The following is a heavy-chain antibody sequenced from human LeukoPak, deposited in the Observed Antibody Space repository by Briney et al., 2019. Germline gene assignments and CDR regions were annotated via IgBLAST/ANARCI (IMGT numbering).Heavy chain of an antibody. CDR2: IKQDGSGK. CDR1: GFTFSTYW. J-gene: IGHJ4*02. V-gene: IGHV3-7*01. Sequence: GGSLRLSCAASGFTFSTYWMTWVRQAPGKGLEWVANIKQDGSGKYYVDSVKGRFTISRDNTKNSLYLQMNSLRAEDTAVYYCARRSSSYYSLDYWGQGTLVTVSS. D-gene: IGHD6-13*01. CDR3: ARRSSSYYSLDY.